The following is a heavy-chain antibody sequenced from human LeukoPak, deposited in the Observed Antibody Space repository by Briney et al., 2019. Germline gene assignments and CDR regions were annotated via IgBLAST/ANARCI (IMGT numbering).Heavy chain of an antibody. CDR3: ATPDYCSSTSCYSSR. D-gene: IGHD2-2*02. CDR1: GFTFNNYA. J-gene: IGHJ4*02. Sequence: PGGSLRLSCAASGFTFNNYAMSWVRQAPGKGLEWVSAISGSGSTYYADSVKGRFTLSRDNSKNTLYLQMNSLRAEDTAVYYCATPDYCSSTSCYSSRWGQGTLVTVSS. CDR2: ISGSGST. V-gene: IGHV3-23*01.